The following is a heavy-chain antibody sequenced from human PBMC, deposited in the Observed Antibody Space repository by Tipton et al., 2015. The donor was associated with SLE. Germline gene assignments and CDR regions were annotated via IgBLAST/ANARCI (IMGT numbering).Heavy chain of an antibody. J-gene: IGHJ3*02. CDR3: ARGYCSGGSCRPDAFDI. CDR1: GGSISTYY. Sequence: TLSLTCTVSGGSISTYYWSWIRQPPGKGLEWIEYIYYSGSTNYNPSLKSRVTISVDTSKNQFSLKLSSVTAADTAVYYCARGYCSGGSCRPDAFDIWGQGTMVTVS. V-gene: IGHV4-59*01. CDR2: IYYSGST. D-gene: IGHD2-15*01.